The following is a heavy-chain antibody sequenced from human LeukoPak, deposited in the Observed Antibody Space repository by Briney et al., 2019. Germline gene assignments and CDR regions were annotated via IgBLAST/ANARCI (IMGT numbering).Heavy chain of an antibody. CDR3: ARGPIIDIAIVPAAVEYYYMDV. CDR2: ISAYNGNT. D-gene: IGHD2-2*01. J-gene: IGHJ6*03. CDR1: SYTFTNYA. Sequence: ASVKVSCKASSYTFTNYAFTWVRQAPGQGLEWMGWISAYNGNTNYAQKLQGRVTMTTDTSTSTAYMELRSLRSDDTAVYYCARGPIIDIAIVPAAVEYYYMDVWGKGTTVTVSS. V-gene: IGHV1-18*01.